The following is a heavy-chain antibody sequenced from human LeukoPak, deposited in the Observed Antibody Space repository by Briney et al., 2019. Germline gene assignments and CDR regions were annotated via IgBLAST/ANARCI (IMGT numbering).Heavy chain of an antibody. Sequence: NSSETLSLTCTVSGGSISSSSYYWGWIRQPPGKGLEWIGSIYYSGNTYYNSSLKSRVTISVDTSKNQFSLKLSSVTAADTAVYYCARTQLVESNWFDPWGQGTLVTVSS. CDR1: GGSISSSSYY. V-gene: IGHV4-39*07. CDR3: ARTQLVESNWFDP. CDR2: IYYSGNT. D-gene: IGHD1-1*01. J-gene: IGHJ5*02.